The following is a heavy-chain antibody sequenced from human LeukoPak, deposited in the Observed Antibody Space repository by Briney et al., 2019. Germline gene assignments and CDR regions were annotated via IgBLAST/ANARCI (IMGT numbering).Heavy chain of an antibody. CDR1: GFTFSGSA. Sequence: GSLRLSCAASGFTFSGSAMHWVRQASGKGLEWVGRIRSKANSYATAYAASVKGRFTISRDDSKNTAYLQMNSLKTEDTAVYYCTRDPWRLEFDYWGQGTLVTVSS. CDR3: TRDPWRLEFDY. J-gene: IGHJ4*02. CDR2: IRSKANSYAT. D-gene: IGHD1-1*01. V-gene: IGHV3-73*01.